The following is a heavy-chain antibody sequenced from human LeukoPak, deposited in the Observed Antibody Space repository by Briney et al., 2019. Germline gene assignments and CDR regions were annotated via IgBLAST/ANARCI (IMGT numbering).Heavy chain of an antibody. J-gene: IGHJ4*02. D-gene: IGHD3-22*01. V-gene: IGHV3-48*03. CDR2: ISSSGSTI. CDR1: GFTFSSYE. CDR3: ARGLADYYDSSGYFFFDY. Sequence: GGSLRLSCAASGFTFSSYEMNWVRQAPGKGLEWVSYISSSGSTIYYADSVKGRFTISRDNAKNSLYLQMNSLRAEGTAVYYCARGLADYYDSSGYFFFDYWGQGTLVTVSS.